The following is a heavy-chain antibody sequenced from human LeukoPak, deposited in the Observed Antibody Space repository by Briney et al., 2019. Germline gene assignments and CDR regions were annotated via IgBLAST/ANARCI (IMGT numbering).Heavy chain of an antibody. CDR2: INPSGGST. V-gene: IGHV1-46*01. CDR3: ARDRFEDYYDSSGYYLDY. D-gene: IGHD3-22*01. J-gene: IGHJ4*02. Sequence: GASVKVSCKASGYTFTSYYMHWVRQAPGQGLEWMGIINPSGGSTSYAQKFQGRVTMTRDTSTSTVYMELSSLRSEDTAVYYCARDRFEDYYDSSGYYLDYWGQGTLVTVSS. CDR1: GYTFTSYY.